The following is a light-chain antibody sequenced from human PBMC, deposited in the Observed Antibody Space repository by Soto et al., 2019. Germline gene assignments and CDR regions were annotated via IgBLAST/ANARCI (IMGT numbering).Light chain of an antibody. CDR3: QHYDSSPPSWT. CDR2: GAS. Sequence: ETVLTQSPGTLSLSPGERATLSCRASQSVSSSYLAWYQQKPGQAPRLLIYGASSRATGIPDRFTGSGSGTDFTLTISRLEPEDFAVYYCQHYDSSPPSWTVGQGTKVEIK. V-gene: IGKV3-20*01. CDR1: QSVSSSY. J-gene: IGKJ1*01.